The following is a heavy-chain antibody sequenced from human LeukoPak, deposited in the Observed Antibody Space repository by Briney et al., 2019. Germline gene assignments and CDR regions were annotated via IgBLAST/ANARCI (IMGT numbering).Heavy chain of an antibody. CDR3: ARVFLGGYSYGFFNYYYGMDV. V-gene: IGHV1-2*02. Sequence: ASVKVSCKASGYTFTGYYMHWVRQAPGQGLEWMGWINPNSGGTNYAQKFQGRVTMTRDTSISTAYMELSRLRSDDTAVYYCARVFLGGYSYGFFNYYYGMDVWGQGTRSPSP. CDR1: GYTFTGYY. D-gene: IGHD5-18*01. J-gene: IGHJ6*02. CDR2: INPNSGGT.